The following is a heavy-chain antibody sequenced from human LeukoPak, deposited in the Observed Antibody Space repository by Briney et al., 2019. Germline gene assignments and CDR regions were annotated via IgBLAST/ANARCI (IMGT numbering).Heavy chain of an antibody. CDR2: IYCSGST. D-gene: IGHD6-19*01. J-gene: IGHJ5*02. Sequence: SEPLSPTCNVSGGSISSSIYYWGWVRQPPGKGLEWIGNIYCSGSTYYNPSLKSRVTISVDTSRNQFSLNLTSVTAADTAVYYCARLPYTSGWLCNWFDPWGQGILDSVSS. CDR3: ARLPYTSGWLCNWFDP. V-gene: IGHV4-39*01. CDR1: GGSISSSIYY.